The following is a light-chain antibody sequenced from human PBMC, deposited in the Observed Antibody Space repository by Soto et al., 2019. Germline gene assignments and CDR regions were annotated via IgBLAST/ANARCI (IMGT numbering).Light chain of an antibody. CDR2: DAS. CDR3: QQRSNWPPIT. CDR1: QSVSSY. J-gene: IGKJ5*01. Sequence: IVMTQSPSTLSVSPGERATLSCRASQSVSSYLAWYQQKPGQAPSLLIYDASNRATGIPARFSGSGSGTDFTLTISSLEPEDFAVYYCQQRSNWPPITFGRGTRLETK. V-gene: IGKV3-11*01.